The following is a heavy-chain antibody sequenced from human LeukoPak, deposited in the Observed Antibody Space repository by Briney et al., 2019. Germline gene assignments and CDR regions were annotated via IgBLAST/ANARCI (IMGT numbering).Heavy chain of an antibody. CDR3: ASTPGSGSDDAFDI. D-gene: IGHD3-10*01. CDR2: ITPFNGNT. CDR1: GYTFTYRY. Sequence: ASVKVSCKASGYTFTYRYLHWVRQAPGQALEWMGWITPFNGNTNYAQKFQDRVTITRDRAMSTAYMELSSLRSEDTAMYYCASTPGSGSDDAFDIWGQGTMVTVSS. V-gene: IGHV1-45*02. J-gene: IGHJ3*02.